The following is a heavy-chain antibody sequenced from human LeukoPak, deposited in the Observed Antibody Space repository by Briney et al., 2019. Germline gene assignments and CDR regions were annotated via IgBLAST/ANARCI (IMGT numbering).Heavy chain of an antibody. J-gene: IGHJ4*02. Sequence: RSGGSLRLSCAASGFTFDDYAMSWVRQAPGKGLEWVSGINWNGGSTGYADSVKGRFTISRDNAKNFLYLQMNSLRAEDTAVYYCARTYYDILTGYNPYFDYWGQGILVTVSS. CDR3: ARTYYDILTGYNPYFDY. CDR2: INWNGGST. D-gene: IGHD3-9*01. CDR1: GFTFDDYA. V-gene: IGHV3-20*04.